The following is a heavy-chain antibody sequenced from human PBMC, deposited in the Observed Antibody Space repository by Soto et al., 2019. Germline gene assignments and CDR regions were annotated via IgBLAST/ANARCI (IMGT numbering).Heavy chain of an antibody. Sequence: QVQLVQSGAEVKKPGSSVKVSCKASGGTFSSYTISWVRQAPGQGLEWMGRIIPILGIANYAQKFQGRVRITAAKSTSTAYMGRSRLRSEDTAVYYCARDGDGWGQGTLVTVSS. CDR2: IIPILGIA. D-gene: IGHD7-27*01. CDR3: ARDGDG. J-gene: IGHJ4*02. V-gene: IGHV1-69*08. CDR1: GGTFSSYT.